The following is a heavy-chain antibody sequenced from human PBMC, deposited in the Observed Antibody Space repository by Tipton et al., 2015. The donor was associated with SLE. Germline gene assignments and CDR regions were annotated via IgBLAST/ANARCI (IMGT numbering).Heavy chain of an antibody. CDR1: GFTFSSYA. CDR2: ISGSGGST. J-gene: IGHJ5*02. CDR3: ARHQLRGYSYGWWFDP. Sequence: GSLRLSCAASGFTFSSYAMSWVRQAPGKGLEWVSAISGSGGSTYYADSVKGRFTISRDNSKNTLYLQMNSLRAEDTAVYYCARHQLRGYSYGWWFDPWGQGTLVTVSS. D-gene: IGHD5-18*01. V-gene: IGHV3-23*01.